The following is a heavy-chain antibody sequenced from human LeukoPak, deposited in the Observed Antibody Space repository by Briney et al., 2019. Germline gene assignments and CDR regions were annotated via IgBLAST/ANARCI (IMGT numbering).Heavy chain of an antibody. J-gene: IGHJ1*01. D-gene: IGHD3-22*01. CDR1: GFTFSSYS. V-gene: IGHV3-21*05. Sequence: GGSLRLSCAASGFTFSSYSMNWVRQAPGKGLEGVSYISSSNSYTNYADSVKGRFYADSVKGRFTISRDNAKNSLYLQMNSLRAEDTAVYYCASLTYYFDSSGYYPGYFQHWGQGTLVTVSS. CDR2: ISSSNSYTNYADSVKGR. CDR3: ASLTYYFDSSGYYPGYFQH.